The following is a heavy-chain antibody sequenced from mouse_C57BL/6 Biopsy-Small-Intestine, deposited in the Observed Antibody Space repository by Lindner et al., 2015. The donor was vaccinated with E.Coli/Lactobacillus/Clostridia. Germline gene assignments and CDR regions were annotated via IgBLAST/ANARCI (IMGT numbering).Heavy chain of an antibody. V-gene: IGHV1-85*01. CDR3: ARCPNYGSSYPWYFDV. J-gene: IGHJ1*03. CDR2: IYPRDGST. Sequence: VQLQESGPELVKPGASVKLSCKASGYTFTSYDINWVKQRPGQGLEWIGWIYPRDGSTKYNEKFKGKATLTVDTSSSTAYMGLHSLTSEDSAVYFCARCPNYGSSYPWYFDVWGTGTTVTVSS. CDR1: GYTFTSYD. D-gene: IGHD1-1*01.